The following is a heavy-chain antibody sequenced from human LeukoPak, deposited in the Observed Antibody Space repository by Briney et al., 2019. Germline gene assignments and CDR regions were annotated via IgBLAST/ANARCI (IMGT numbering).Heavy chain of an antibody. J-gene: IGHJ5*02. D-gene: IGHD1-14*01. CDR2: ISFDGSKE. CDR1: GLTFSRYG. V-gene: IGHV3-30*18. Sequence: PGRSLRLSCAASGLTFSRYGMHWVRQAPGKGLEWVALISFDGSKEYYTDSVKGRFTISRDNSMNTLYLQMNSLRVEDTAVYSCAKGSGINHYHWIDPWGQGTLVTVSS. CDR3: AKGSGINHYHWIDP.